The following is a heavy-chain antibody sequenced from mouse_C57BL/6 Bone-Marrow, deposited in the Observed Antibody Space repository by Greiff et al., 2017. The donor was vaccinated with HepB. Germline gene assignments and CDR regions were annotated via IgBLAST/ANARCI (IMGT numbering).Heavy chain of an antibody. J-gene: IGHJ2*01. CDR3: ARDITTVVAYYFDY. CDR2: IHPNSGST. V-gene: IGHV1-64*01. D-gene: IGHD1-1*01. Sequence: QVQLQQPGAELVKPGASVKVSCKASGYTFTSYWMHWVKQRPGQGLEWIGMIHPNSGSTNYNEKFKSKATLTVDKSSSTAYMQLSSLTSEDSAVYYCARDITTVVAYYFDYWGQGTTLTVSS. CDR1: GYTFTSYW.